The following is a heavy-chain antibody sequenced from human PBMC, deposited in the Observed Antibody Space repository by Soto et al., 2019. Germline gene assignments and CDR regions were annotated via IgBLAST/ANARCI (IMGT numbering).Heavy chain of an antibody. Sequence: SETLSLTCSVSGASVAGGSYYWSWVRQPPGKGLEWIGYIPSRGRPFYNPSLMSRGTISADTSKNQLSLQLTSVTAADTAVYHYARAYQLTCYFDDWGPGTPVTVSS. CDR1: GASVAGGSYY. D-gene: IGHD3-9*01. CDR3: ARAYQLTCYFDD. J-gene: IGHJ4*02. V-gene: IGHV4-30-4*01. CDR2: IPSRGRP.